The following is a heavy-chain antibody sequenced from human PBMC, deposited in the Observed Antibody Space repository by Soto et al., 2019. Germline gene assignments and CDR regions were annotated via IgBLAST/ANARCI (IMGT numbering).Heavy chain of an antibody. CDR2: VYHSGAT. J-gene: IGHJ6*02. CDR3: VRERTIFGVAPGGGMDV. CDR1: GGSISTSDYT. Sequence: SETLSLTCAVSGGSISTSDYTWRWIRQPPGLGLEWLGSVYHSGATHYMPSLKNRLTIALDKSKNQFSLDLTSVTAADTAVYYCVRERTIFGVAPGGGMDVWGQGTTVTVSS. D-gene: IGHD3-3*01. V-gene: IGHV4-30-2*01.